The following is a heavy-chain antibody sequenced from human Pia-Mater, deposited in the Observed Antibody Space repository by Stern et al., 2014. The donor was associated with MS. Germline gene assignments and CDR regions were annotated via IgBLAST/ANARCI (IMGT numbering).Heavy chain of an antibody. D-gene: IGHD6-13*01. Sequence: QVQLQESGPGLVRPSTTLFLTCSVSGDSMSNNNWWSWVRQPPGKGLEWIGEVHHSGRTNHNPSLARRPTISIDKSKQTRSLRMDSVTAADTAVYYCARSKDSSSWYGYFDYWGQGTLVTVSS. J-gene: IGHJ4*02. CDR1: GDSMSNNNW. CDR3: ARSKDSSSWYGYFDY. CDR2: VHHSGRT. V-gene: IGHV4-4*02.